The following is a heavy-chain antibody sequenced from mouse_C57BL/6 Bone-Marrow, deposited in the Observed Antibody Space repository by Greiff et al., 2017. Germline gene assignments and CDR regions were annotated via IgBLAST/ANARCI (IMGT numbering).Heavy chain of an antibody. CDR3: ARLTYYYGRSYVAWFAY. Sequence: VMLVESGAELARPGASVKLSCKASGYTFTSYGISWVKQRTGQGLEWIGEIYHRSGNTYYNEKFKGKATLTADKSSSTAYMELRSLTSEDSAVYFCARLTYYYGRSYVAWFAYWGQGTLVTVSA. V-gene: IGHV1-81*01. CDR1: GYTFTSYG. CDR2: IYHRSGNT. J-gene: IGHJ3*01. D-gene: IGHD1-1*01.